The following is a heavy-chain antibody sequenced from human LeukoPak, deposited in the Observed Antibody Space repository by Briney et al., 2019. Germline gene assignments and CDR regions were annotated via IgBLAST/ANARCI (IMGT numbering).Heavy chain of an antibody. CDR3: ARGPVAAEHYYMDV. D-gene: IGHD6-13*01. Sequence: GASVKVSCKASGYTFTGYYMHWVRQAPGQGLEWMGWINPNSGGTNYAQKFQGRVTMARDTSISTAYMELSRLRSDDTAVYYCARGPVAAEHYYMDVWGKGTTVTISS. CDR2: INPNSGGT. J-gene: IGHJ6*03. V-gene: IGHV1-2*02. CDR1: GYTFTGYY.